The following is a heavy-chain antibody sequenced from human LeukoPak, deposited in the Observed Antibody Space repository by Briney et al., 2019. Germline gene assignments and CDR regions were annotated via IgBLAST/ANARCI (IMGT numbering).Heavy chain of an antibody. Sequence: SETLSLTCTVSGGSISSSSYYWGWIRQPPGKGLEWIGRIYISGSTNYNPSLKSRVTMSVDTSKNQFSLRLSSVTAADTAVYYCAREGPFFYGDSPFDYWGQGTLVTVSS. CDR2: IYISGST. CDR1: GGSISSSSYY. V-gene: IGHV4-39*07. J-gene: IGHJ4*02. CDR3: AREGPFFYGDSPFDY. D-gene: IGHD4-17*01.